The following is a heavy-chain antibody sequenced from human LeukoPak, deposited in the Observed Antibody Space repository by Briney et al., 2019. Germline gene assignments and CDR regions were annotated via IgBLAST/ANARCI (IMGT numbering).Heavy chain of an antibody. CDR1: GFTFSSFA. CDR3: AKDPGAHDKHFDH. V-gene: IGHV3-30*02. CDR2: IRYDGSNK. Sequence: GGSLRLSCAASGFTFSSFAMHWVRQAPGKGLEWVAYIRYDGSNKSYADSVKGRFTISRDSSKNTLYLQMNSLRAEDTAVYYCAKDPGAHDKHFDHWGQGTLVTVSS. J-gene: IGHJ4*02. D-gene: IGHD3-10*01.